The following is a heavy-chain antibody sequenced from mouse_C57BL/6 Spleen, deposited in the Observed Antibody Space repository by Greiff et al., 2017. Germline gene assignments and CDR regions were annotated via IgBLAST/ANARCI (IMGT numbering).Heavy chain of an antibody. CDR2: IDPSDSET. CDR1: GYTFTSYW. Sequence: QVQLQQPGAELVRPGSSVKLSCKASGYTFTSYWMHWVKQRPIQGLEWIGNIDPSDSETHYNQKFKDKATLTVDKSSSTAYMQLSSLTSEDSAVYYCARWYYGYDEENFYYAMDYWGQGTSVTVSS. V-gene: IGHV1-52*01. D-gene: IGHD2-2*01. CDR3: ARWYYGYDEENFYYAMDY. J-gene: IGHJ4*01.